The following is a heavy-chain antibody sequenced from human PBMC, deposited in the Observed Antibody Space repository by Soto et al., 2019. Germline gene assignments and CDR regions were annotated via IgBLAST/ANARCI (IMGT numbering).Heavy chain of an antibody. CDR1: GFTFSSYE. Sequence: EVQLVESGGGLVQPGGSLRLSCAASGFTFSSYEMNWVRQAPGKGLEGVSYISSSGSTIYYADSVKGRFTISRDNAKNSLYLQMNSLRAEDTAVYYCAGSGAYYYYGMDVWGQGTTVTVSS. CDR3: AGSGAYYYYGMDV. V-gene: IGHV3-48*03. D-gene: IGHD1-26*01. CDR2: ISSSGSTI. J-gene: IGHJ6*02.